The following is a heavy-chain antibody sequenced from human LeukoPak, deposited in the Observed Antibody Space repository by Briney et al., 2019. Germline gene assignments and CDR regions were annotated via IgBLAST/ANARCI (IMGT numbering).Heavy chain of an antibody. Sequence: GASVKVSCKASGYTFTSYGISWVRQAPGQGLEWMGWISAYNGNTNYAQKLQGRVTMTTDTSTSTAYMELRSLRSDDPAVYSCARAHIVVVPAANGVFAFDICGQGTMVTVSS. CDR1: GYTFTSYG. V-gene: IGHV1-18*01. CDR2: ISAYNGNT. CDR3: ARAHIVVVPAANGVFAFDI. J-gene: IGHJ3*02. D-gene: IGHD2-2*01.